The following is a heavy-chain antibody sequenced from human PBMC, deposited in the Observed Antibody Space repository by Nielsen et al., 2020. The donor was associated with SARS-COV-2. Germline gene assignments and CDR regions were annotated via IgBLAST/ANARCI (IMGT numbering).Heavy chain of an antibody. Sequence: SLKISCAASGFTFDDYAMHWVRQAPGKGLEWVSGISWNSGSIGYADSVKGRFTISRGNSKNTVYLQMNNLRVEDTAVYYCARVVIHDAFDLWGQGTTVTVSS. V-gene: IGHV3-9*01. CDR3: ARVVIHDAFDL. CDR2: ISWNSGSI. J-gene: IGHJ3*01. CDR1: GFTFDDYA.